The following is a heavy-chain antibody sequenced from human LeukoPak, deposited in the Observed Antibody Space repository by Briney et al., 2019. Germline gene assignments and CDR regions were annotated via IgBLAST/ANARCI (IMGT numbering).Heavy chain of an antibody. D-gene: IGHD1-7*01. CDR2: IYYSGST. Sequence: PSETLSLTCTVSGGSISSGDFYWSWIRQPPGKGLEWIGYIYYSGSTYYNPSLKSRVTISVDTSKNQFSLKLSSVTAADTAVYYCARGTGTTGLYYYYMDVWGKGTTVTVSS. CDR1: GGSISSGDFY. J-gene: IGHJ6*03. CDR3: ARGTGTTGLYYYYMDV. V-gene: IGHV4-30-4*01.